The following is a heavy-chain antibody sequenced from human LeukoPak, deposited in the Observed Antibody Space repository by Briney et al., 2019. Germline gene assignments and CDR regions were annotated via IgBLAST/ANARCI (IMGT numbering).Heavy chain of an antibody. CDR3: TRDQATFDI. CDR1: GFTFTTYV. CDR2: IRGDNGAT. Sequence: ASVKVSCKASGFTFTTYVSWVRQAPGQGLEWMGWIRGDNGATFYAHELRGRLTMTTDTSTSTVYMKLRSLKSDDTAIYYCTRDQATFDIWGQGTMVTVTS. J-gene: IGHJ3*02. V-gene: IGHV1-18*01.